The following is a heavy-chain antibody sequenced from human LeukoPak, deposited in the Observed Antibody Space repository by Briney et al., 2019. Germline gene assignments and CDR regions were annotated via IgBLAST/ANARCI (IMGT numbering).Heavy chain of an antibody. CDR1: GDSIIGYY. D-gene: IGHD7-27*01. V-gene: IGHV4-59*12. Sequence: SETLSLTCTVSGDSIIGYYWSWIRQPPGKGLEWIGYIYYSGSTNYNPSLKSRVTISVDTSKNQFSLKLSSVTAADTAVYYCARDVNGDYYFDYWGQGTLVTVSS. J-gene: IGHJ4*02. CDR2: IYYSGST. CDR3: ARDVNGDYYFDY.